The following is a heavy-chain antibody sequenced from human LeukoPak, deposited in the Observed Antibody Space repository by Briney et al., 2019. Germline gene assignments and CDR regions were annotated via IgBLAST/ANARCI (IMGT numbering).Heavy chain of an antibody. D-gene: IGHD4/OR15-4a*01. Sequence: PSETLSLTCAVYGGSFSGYYWSWIRQPPGKGLEWIGEINHSGSTNYNPSLKSRVTISVDKSKNQFSLKLSSVTAADTAVYYCARVDYGDDQYFHHWGQGTLVTVSS. J-gene: IGHJ1*01. CDR2: INHSGST. CDR1: GGSFSGYY. V-gene: IGHV4-34*01. CDR3: ARVDYGDDQYFHH.